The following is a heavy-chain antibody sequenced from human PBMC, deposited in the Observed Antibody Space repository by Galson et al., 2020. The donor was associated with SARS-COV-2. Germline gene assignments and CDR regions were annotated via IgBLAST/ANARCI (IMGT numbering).Heavy chain of an antibody. J-gene: IGHJ5*02. CDR2: IYWDDDK. CDR3: AHRRDSSSWSTNWFDP. Sequence: SGPTLVKPTQTLTLTCTFSGFSLSTSGVGVGWIRQPPGKALEWLALIYWDDDKRYSPSLKSRLTITKDTSKNQVVLTMTNMDPVDTATYYCAHRRDSSSWSTNWFDPWGQGTLVTVSS. CDR1: GFSLSTSGVG. V-gene: IGHV2-5*02. D-gene: IGHD6-13*01.